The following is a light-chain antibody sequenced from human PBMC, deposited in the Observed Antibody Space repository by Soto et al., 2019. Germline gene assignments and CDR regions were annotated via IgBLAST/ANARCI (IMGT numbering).Light chain of an antibody. CDR3: QQYGSSRYT. Sequence: EIVLTQSPGTLSLSPGERATLSCRASQSVSSSYLAWYQQKPGQAPRLLIYAASSRDTVIPGRFSGSGSGTDFTLTISRLETEDFAVYYCQQYGSSRYTFGKGTKLEIK. V-gene: IGKV3-20*01. J-gene: IGKJ2*01. CDR2: AAS. CDR1: QSVSSSY.